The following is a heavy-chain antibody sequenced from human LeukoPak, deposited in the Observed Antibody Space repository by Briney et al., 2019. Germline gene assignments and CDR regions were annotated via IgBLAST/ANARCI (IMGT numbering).Heavy chain of an antibody. CDR2: ISGSGGST. D-gene: IGHD3-3*01. Sequence: GGSLRLSCAASGFTFSSYAMSWVRQAPGKGLEWVSAISGSGGSTYYADSVKGRFTISRDNSKNTLYLQMNSLRAEDTAVYYCAKDQYYDFWSGPGNWFDPWGQGTLATVSS. J-gene: IGHJ5*02. CDR3: AKDQYYDFWSGPGNWFDP. V-gene: IGHV3-23*01. CDR1: GFTFSSYA.